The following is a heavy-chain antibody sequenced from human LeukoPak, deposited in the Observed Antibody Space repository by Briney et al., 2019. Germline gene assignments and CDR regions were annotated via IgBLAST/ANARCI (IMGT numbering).Heavy chain of an antibody. Sequence: SVKVSCKASGGTFSSYAISWVRQAPGQGLEWMGGIIPIFGTANYEQKFQGRVTITTDESTSTAYMELSSLRSEDTAVYYCARAVGAYSYGTRYYFDYWGQGTLVSVSS. D-gene: IGHD5-18*01. CDR3: ARAVGAYSYGTRYYFDY. J-gene: IGHJ4*02. V-gene: IGHV1-69*05. CDR2: IIPIFGTA. CDR1: GGTFSSYA.